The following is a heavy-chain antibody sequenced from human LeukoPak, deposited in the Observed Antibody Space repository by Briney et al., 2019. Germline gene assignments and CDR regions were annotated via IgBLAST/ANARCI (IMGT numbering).Heavy chain of an antibody. D-gene: IGHD6-13*01. J-gene: IGHJ1*01. CDR1: GGSISSGSC. CDR3: ARGRYSSSWYLPFQH. Sequence: PSGTLSLTCAVSGGSISSGSCWGWIRQPPGKGLEWIGEIHHSGSTNYNPSLKSRVTISVDTSKNQFSLKLSSVTAADTAVYYCARGRYSSSWYLPFQHWGQGTLVTVSS. CDR2: IHHSGST. V-gene: IGHV4-4*02.